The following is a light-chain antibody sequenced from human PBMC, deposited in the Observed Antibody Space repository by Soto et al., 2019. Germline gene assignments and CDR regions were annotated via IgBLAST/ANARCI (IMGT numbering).Light chain of an antibody. V-gene: IGLV2-14*01. CDR2: DVS. CDR3: SSDTSSSLYV. J-gene: IGLJ1*01. Sequence: QSVLTQPASVSGSPGQSITISCTGTSSDVGYSNYVSWYQQLPGKAPKLMIYDVSDRPSGVSNRFSGSKSGSTASLTISGLQAEDEADYYCSSDTSSSLYVFGTGTKLTV. CDR1: SSDVGYSNY.